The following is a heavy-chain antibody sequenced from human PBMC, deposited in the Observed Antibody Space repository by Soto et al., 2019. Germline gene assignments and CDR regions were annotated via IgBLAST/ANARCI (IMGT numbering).Heavy chain of an antibody. CDR3: AKDLELRYFDWLPKADYYYGMDV. V-gene: IGHV3-30*18. D-gene: IGHD3-9*01. J-gene: IGHJ6*02. CDR2: ISYDGSNK. Sequence: QVQLVESGGGVVQPGRSLRLSCAASGFTFSSYGMHWVRQAPGKGLEWVAVISYDGSNKYYADSVKGRFTISRDNSKNTLYLQMNSLRAEDTAVYYCAKDLELRYFDWLPKADYYYGMDVWGQGTTVTVSS. CDR1: GFTFSSYG.